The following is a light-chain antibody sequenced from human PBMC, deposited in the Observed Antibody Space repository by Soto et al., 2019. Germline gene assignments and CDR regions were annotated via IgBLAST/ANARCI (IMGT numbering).Light chain of an antibody. CDR2: EVS. J-gene: IGLJ1*01. V-gene: IGLV2-14*01. CDR1: SSDVGGYNY. Sequence: QSVLTQHASVSGSPGQSITISCTGPSSDVGGYNYVSWYQQHPGKAPKLMIYEVSNRPSGVSNRFSGSKSGNTASLTISGLQAEDEADYYCSSYTSSSTVFGTGTKVTVL. CDR3: SSYTSSSTV.